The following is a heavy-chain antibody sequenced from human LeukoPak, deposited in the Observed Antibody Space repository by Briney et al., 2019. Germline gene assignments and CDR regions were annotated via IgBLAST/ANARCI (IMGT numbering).Heavy chain of an antibody. D-gene: IGHD5-18*01. CDR2: INPNSGGT. CDR3: AKRGYSYGEFDY. V-gene: IGHV1-2*02. J-gene: IGHJ4*02. Sequence: GASVKVSCKASGYTFTGYYMHWVRQAPGQGLEWMGWINPNSGGTNYAQKFQGRVTMTRNTSISTAYMELSSLRSEDTAVYYCAKRGYSYGEFDYWGQGTLVTVSS. CDR1: GYTFTGYY.